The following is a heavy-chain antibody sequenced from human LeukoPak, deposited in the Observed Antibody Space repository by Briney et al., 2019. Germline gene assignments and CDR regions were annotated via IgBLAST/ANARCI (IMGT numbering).Heavy chain of an antibody. CDR1: GFRFSTYK. CDR2: ISSSDSYI. D-gene: IGHD3-16*02. Sequence: GGSLRLSCLASGFRFSTYKMNWVRQAPGKGLEWVSSISSSDSYIYYADSVKGRFTISRDNAKNSLFLQMNSLRAEDTAVYYCARDLLGYNYYYMDVWGKGTTVTVSS. V-gene: IGHV3-21*01. J-gene: IGHJ6*03. CDR3: ARDLLGYNYYYMDV.